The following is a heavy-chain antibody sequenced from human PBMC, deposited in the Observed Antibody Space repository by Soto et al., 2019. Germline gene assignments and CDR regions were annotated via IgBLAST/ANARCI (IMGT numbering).Heavy chain of an antibody. Sequence: SETLSLTCTVSGGSISSGDYYWSWIRQPPGKGLEWIGYIYYSGSTYYNPSLKSRVTISVDTSKNQFSLKLSSVTAADTAVYYCARELSSIAAAGPRTYYFDYWGQGTLVTVSS. CDR3: ARELSSIAAAGPRTYYFDY. V-gene: IGHV4-30-4*01. J-gene: IGHJ4*02. D-gene: IGHD6-13*01. CDR1: GGSISSGDYY. CDR2: IYYSGST.